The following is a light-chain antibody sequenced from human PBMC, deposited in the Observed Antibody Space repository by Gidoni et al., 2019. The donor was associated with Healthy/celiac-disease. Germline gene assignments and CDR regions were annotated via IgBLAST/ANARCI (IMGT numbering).Light chain of an antibody. CDR1: HSVSSH. V-gene: IGKV3-15*01. J-gene: IGKJ4*01. CDR2: GAS. Sequence: IGMTKSPATLSVYAVGRTTLSCRASHSVSSHLAWYQQKPGQAPRLVIFGASIGATGIPARFSGSGSGTEFTLTISSLQSEDFAVYYCQQYNNWPLTFXGXTKVEIE. CDR3: QQYNNWPLT.